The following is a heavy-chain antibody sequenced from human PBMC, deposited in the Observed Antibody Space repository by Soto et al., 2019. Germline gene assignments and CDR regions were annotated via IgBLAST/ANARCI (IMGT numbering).Heavy chain of an antibody. D-gene: IGHD3-3*01. CDR2: MNPNSGNT. CDR1: GYTFTSYD. CDR3: ARGQGHYDFWSGYSGYYYMDV. V-gene: IGHV1-8*01. Sequence: GASVKVSCKASGYTFTSYDINWVRQATGQGLEWMGWMNPNSGNTGYAQKFQGRVTMTRNTSISTAYMELSSLRSEDTAVYYCARGQGHYDFWSGYSGYYYMDVWGKGTTVTVSS. J-gene: IGHJ6*03.